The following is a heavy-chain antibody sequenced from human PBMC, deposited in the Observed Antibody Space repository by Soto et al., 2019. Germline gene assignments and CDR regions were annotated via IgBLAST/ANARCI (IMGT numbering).Heavy chain of an antibody. CDR2: ISSNSAYI. CDR1: GFTFRSFT. Sequence: LRLSCAASGFTFRSFTMNWVRQAPGKGLEWVSTISSNSAYIYYTDALRGRFTISRDNANNSLHLQMNSLRAEDTAVYYCTRDASRDSSARGWFDPWGPGTMVTVSS. V-gene: IGHV3-21*01. D-gene: IGHD6-13*01. J-gene: IGHJ5*02. CDR3: TRDASRDSSARGWFDP.